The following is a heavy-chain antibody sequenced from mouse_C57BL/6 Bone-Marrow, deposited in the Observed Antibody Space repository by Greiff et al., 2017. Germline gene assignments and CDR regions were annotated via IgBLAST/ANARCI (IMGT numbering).Heavy chain of an antibody. Sequence: VQLKESGPELVKPGASVKISCKASGYSFPGYYMNWVKQSPEKSLEWIGEINPSTGGTTDNQKFKAKATLTVDKSSSTAYMPLKSLTSEDSAVYYCARGRFYWYFDVWGTGTTVTVSS. CDR1: GYSFPGYY. J-gene: IGHJ1*03. V-gene: IGHV1-42*01. CDR2: INPSTGGT. CDR3: ARGRFYWYFDV.